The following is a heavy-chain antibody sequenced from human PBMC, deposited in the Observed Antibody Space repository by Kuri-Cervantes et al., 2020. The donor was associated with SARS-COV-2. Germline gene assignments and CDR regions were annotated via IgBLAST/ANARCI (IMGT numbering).Heavy chain of an antibody. V-gene: IGHV4-59*01. CDR2: TYYSGST. CDR1: GGSISSYY. D-gene: IGHD4-17*01. CDR3: ARGSSYGDFDY. Sequence: SETLSLTCTVSGGSISSYYWSWIRQPPGKGMEWIGYTYYSGSTNYNPSHKSRVTISVDTSKNQFSLKLSSVTAADTAVYYCARGSSYGDFDYWGQGTLVTVSS. J-gene: IGHJ4*02.